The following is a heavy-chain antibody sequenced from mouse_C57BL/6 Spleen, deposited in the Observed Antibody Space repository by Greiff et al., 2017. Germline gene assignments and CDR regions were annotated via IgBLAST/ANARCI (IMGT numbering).Heavy chain of an antibody. CDR2: IDPSDSYT. CDR3: ARGPGTDY. V-gene: IGHV1-59*01. Sequence: QVQLQQPGAELVRPGTSVKLSCKASGYTFTSYWMHWVKQRPGQGLEWIGVIDPSDSYTNYNQKFKGKATLTVDTSSSTAYMQLSSLTSEDSAVYYYARGPGTDYWGQGTTLTVSS. J-gene: IGHJ2*01. D-gene: IGHD4-1*01. CDR1: GYTFTSYW.